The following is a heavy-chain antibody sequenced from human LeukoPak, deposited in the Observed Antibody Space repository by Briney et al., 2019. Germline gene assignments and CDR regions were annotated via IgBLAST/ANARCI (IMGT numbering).Heavy chain of an antibody. D-gene: IGHD3-3*01. J-gene: IGHJ4*02. Sequence: GASVKVSCKASGYTFTGYYMHWVRQAPGQGLEWMGWINPNSGGTNYAQKFQGRVTMTRDTSISTAYMELSRLRSDDTAVYYCARDRYDFWSGYHDYWGQGTLVTVSS. V-gene: IGHV1-2*02. CDR1: GYTFTGYY. CDR2: INPNSGGT. CDR3: ARDRYDFWSGYHDY.